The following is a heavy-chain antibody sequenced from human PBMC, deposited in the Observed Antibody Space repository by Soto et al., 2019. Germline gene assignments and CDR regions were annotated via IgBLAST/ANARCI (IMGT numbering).Heavy chain of an antibody. CDR2: ISYDGSNK. CDR3: ARERVEVITGITHHAFEI. D-gene: IGHD1-20*01. Sequence: GGSLRLSCAASGFTFSSYGMHWVRQAPGKGLEWVAVISYDGSNKYYADSVKGRFTISRDNSKNTLYLQMNSLRAEDTAVYYCARERVEVITGITHHAFEIWGQGTMVTVSS. CDR1: GFTFSSYG. V-gene: IGHV3-30*03. J-gene: IGHJ3*02.